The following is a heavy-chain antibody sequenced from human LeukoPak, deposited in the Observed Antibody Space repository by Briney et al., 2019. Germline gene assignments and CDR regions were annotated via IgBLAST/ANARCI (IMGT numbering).Heavy chain of an antibody. D-gene: IGHD1-26*01. Sequence: SETLSLTCAVYGGSFSGYYWSWIRQPPGKGLEWIGEINHSGSTNYNPSLKSRLTISVDTSKNQFTLKLSSVTAADTAVYYCARLRVSGSYLYYFDYWGQGTLVTVSS. CDR3: ARLRVSGSYLYYFDY. CDR2: INHSGST. J-gene: IGHJ4*02. V-gene: IGHV4-34*01. CDR1: GGSFSGYY.